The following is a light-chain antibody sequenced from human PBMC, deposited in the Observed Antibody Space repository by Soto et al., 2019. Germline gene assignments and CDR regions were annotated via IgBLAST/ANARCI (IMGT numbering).Light chain of an antibody. CDR2: GAS. J-gene: IGKJ1*01. V-gene: IGKV3-20*01. Sequence: EIVLTHSPGTLSLSPWEIATLSCRASQSVSSSYLAWYQQKPGQAPRLLIYGASSRATGIAARFSGSGSGTDFTLTISRLEPEDFAVYYCQQYGSSRWTFGQGTKVDIK. CDR1: QSVSSSY. CDR3: QQYGSSRWT.